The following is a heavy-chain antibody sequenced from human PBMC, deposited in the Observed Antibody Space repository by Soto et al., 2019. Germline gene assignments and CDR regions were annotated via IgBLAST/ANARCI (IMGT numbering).Heavy chain of an antibody. V-gene: IGHV1-69*13. D-gene: IGHD5-12*01. CDR1: GGTFSSYA. CDR2: IIPIFGTA. CDR3: ARDLLALDGYETFDY. J-gene: IGHJ4*01. Sequence: GASVKVCCKASGGTFSSYAISWVRQAPGQGLEWMGGIIPIFGTANYAQKFQGRVTITADESTSTAYMELSSLRSEDTAVYYCARDLLALDGYETFDYWGQEPWSPSPQ.